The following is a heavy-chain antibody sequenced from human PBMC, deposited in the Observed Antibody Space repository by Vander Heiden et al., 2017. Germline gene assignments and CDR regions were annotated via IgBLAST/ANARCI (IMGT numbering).Heavy chain of an antibody. J-gene: IGHJ5*01. CDR2: ISGSGNDA. CDR1: GFNLRYYA. D-gene: IGHD3-10*01. Sequence: EVQLVESGGGLVQPGGSLRVSCEASGFNLRYYAMTWVRQAPGKGLEWVSTISGSGNDADYAGSVKGRFIISRDNSKNTLYLQMNSLRAGDTALYYCAKEGLWYGGNWFDPWGQGTLVTVSS. V-gene: IGHV3-23*04. CDR3: AKEGLWYGGNWFDP.